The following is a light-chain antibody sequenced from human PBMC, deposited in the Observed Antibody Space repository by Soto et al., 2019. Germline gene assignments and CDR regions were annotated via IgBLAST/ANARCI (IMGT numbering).Light chain of an antibody. CDR1: SSNIGTGYD. J-gene: IGLJ2*01. CDR3: HSYDSNLSVV. Sequence: QSVLTQPPSVSGAPGQRVTISCTGSSSNIGTGYDVHWYQQLPGTAPKLLIYGNSNRPSGVPDRFSGSKSGTSASLAITGLQAEDEADYYCHSYDSNLSVVFGGGTKLTVL. V-gene: IGLV1-40*01. CDR2: GNS.